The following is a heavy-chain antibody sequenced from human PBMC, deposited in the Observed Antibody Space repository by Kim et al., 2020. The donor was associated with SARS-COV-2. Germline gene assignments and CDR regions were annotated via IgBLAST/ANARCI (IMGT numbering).Heavy chain of an antibody. D-gene: IGHD3-22*01. CDR3: ARDLNYDSSGYFDY. Sequence: GGSLRLSCAASGFTFSSYGMHWVRQAPGKGLEWVAVIWYDGSNKYYADSVKGRFTISRDNSKNTLYLQMNSLRAEDTAVYYCARDLNYDSSGYFDYWGQGTLVTVSS. CDR1: GFTFSSYG. V-gene: IGHV3-33*01. J-gene: IGHJ4*02. CDR2: IWYDGSNK.